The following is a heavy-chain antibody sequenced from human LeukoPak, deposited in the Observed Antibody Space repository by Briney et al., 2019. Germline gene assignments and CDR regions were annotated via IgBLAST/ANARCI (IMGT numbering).Heavy chain of an antibody. CDR2: IYSAGST. J-gene: IGHJ4*02. D-gene: IGHD1-26*01. V-gene: IGHV3-53*01. Sequence: GGSLRLSCAASGFTVSSNYMSWVRQAPGKGLEWVSVIYSAGSTHYADSVKGRFTISRDNSKNTLYLQMNSLRAEDTAVYYCAKDSIVGATNFDSWGQGTLVTVSS. CDR1: GFTVSSNY. CDR3: AKDSIVGATNFDS.